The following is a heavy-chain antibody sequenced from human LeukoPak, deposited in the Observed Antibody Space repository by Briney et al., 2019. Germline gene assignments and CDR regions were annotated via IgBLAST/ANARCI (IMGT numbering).Heavy chain of an antibody. CDR1: GFPFTNYA. D-gene: IGHD6-19*01. CDR2: ISFDGSDK. CDR3: ARTDSGWFYFDY. J-gene: IGHJ4*02. Sequence: GGSLRLSCAASGFPFTNYAVHWVRQAPGKGLEWVAAISFDGSDKYYTDSVKGRFTISRDNSKNTLYLQMNSLRAEDTAVYYCARTDSGWFYFDYWGQGTLVTVSS. V-gene: IGHV3-30-3*01.